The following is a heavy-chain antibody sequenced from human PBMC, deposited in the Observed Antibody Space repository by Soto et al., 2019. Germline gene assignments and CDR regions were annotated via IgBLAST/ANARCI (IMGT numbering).Heavy chain of an antibody. CDR3: ARVASTDRTYYDFWSGRNGMDV. CDR1: GGTFSSYA. Sequence: QVQLVQSGAEVKKPGSSVKVSCKASGGTFSSYAISWVRQAPGQGLEWMGGIIPIFGTANYAQKFQGRVTIPADESTSTAYMELSSLRSEDTAVYYCARVASTDRTYYDFWSGRNGMDVWGQGTTVTVSS. V-gene: IGHV1-69*01. D-gene: IGHD3-3*01. J-gene: IGHJ6*02. CDR2: IIPIFGTA.